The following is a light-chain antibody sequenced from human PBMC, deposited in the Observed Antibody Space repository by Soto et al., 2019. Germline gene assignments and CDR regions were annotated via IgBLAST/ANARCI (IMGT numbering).Light chain of an antibody. J-gene: IGLJ2*01. Sequence: QLVLTQPPSASGTPGQRVTISCSGRSTNIGSNTVNWYQQLPGMAPRLLIYRNNQRPSGVPDRFSGSKSGTSASLAITGLQSEDEADYYCAAWDDSLNGHVVFGGGTKVTVL. V-gene: IGLV1-44*01. CDR1: STNIGSNT. CDR3: AAWDDSLNGHVV. CDR2: RNN.